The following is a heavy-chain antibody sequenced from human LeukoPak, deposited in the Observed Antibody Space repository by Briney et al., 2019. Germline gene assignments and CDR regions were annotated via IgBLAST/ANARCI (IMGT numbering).Heavy chain of an antibody. V-gene: IGHV3-23*01. Sequence: GSLRLSCAASGFTLSSYAMSWVRQAPGQGLEWVSGISGSGGSTYYADSVKGRFTISRDNSKTTLYLQMNSLRGEDTATYYCAKRRGATIEGALGYSGQGALVTVSS. CDR3: AKRRGATIEGALGY. CDR1: GFTLSSYA. CDR2: ISGSGGST. D-gene: IGHD1-26*01. J-gene: IGHJ4*02.